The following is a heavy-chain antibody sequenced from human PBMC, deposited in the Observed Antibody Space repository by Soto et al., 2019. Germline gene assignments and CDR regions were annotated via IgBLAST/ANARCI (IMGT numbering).Heavy chain of an antibody. CDR3: VRHRSSWPYYYGMDV. CDR2: INPGNDNT. D-gene: IGHD6-13*01. V-gene: IGHV1-3*01. J-gene: IGHJ6*02. CDR1: GYTFTNYG. Sequence: ASVKVSCKASGYTFTNYGLQWVRQAPGQRLEWMGWINPGNDNTKFSQKFQGRVTITSDTSATTAYMELSSLKSEDTAVYYCVRHRSSWPYYYGMDVWGQGTTVTVSS.